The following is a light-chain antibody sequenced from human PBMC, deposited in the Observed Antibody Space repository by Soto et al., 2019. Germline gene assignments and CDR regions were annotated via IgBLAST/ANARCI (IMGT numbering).Light chain of an antibody. J-gene: IGKJ1*01. V-gene: IGKV1-39*01. CDR3: QQSYITPWT. Sequence: DIQLTQSPSSLSASVGDRVTITCRASQSISNYLNWYQQKPGKAPKLLIYAASTLQSGVPSRFSGSGSETDFNLTISSLQPEDFATYYCQQSYITPWTFGQGIKVEIK. CDR2: AAS. CDR1: QSISNY.